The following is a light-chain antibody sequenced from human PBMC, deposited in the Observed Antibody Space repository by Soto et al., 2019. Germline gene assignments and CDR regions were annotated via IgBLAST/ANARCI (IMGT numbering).Light chain of an antibody. CDR1: QSVSTY. CDR2: DAS. V-gene: IGKV3-11*01. J-gene: IGKJ4*01. CDR3: QQYAGSPLT. Sequence: EIVLTQSPATLSLSPGEGATLSCRASQSVSTYLAWYQQKPGQAPRLLIYDASNRAAGIPARFSGSGSGADFTLTISSLEPEDFAVYYCQQYAGSPLTFGGGTKVEIK.